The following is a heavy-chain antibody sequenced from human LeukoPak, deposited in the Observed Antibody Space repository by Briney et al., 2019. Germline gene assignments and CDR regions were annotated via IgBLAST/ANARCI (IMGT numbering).Heavy chain of an antibody. Sequence: GGSLRLSCAASGFTFSSYGMSWVRQAPGKGLEWVSAISGSGGSTYYADSVKGRFTISRDNAKNTLYLQMNSLRAEDTAVYYCARDNLGQDWFDPWGQGTLVTVSS. V-gene: IGHV3-23*01. CDR3: ARDNLGQDWFDP. D-gene: IGHD3-16*01. CDR1: GFTFSSYG. CDR2: ISGSGGST. J-gene: IGHJ5*02.